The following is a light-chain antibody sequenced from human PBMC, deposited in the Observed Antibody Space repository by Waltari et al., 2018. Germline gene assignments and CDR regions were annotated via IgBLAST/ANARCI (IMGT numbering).Light chain of an antibody. CDR2: DTD. V-gene: IGLV7-46*01. CDR1: TGAVTSTHH. Sequence: QAEVTQEPSLTVSPGGTVTLTCGPSTGAVTSTHHPNWFLQKPGQVPRTLIYDTDNKHSWTPARFSGSLLGGKAALTLSGAQPEDEAVYYCLLSFYDIRAFGGGTKLTVL. CDR3: LLSFYDIRA. J-gene: IGLJ3*02.